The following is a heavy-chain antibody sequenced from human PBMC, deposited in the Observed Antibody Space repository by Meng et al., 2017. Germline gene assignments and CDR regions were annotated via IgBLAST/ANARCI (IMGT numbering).Heavy chain of an antibody. V-gene: IGHV3-53*02. J-gene: IGHJ4*02. Sequence: DVPRAETGGGLIQPGGALRLSFTASGFSVTTSYMSWVRQAPGKGLEWVSVIYSGGSTYYADSVKGRFSISRDNSKNTLYLQMNSLRAEDTAVYFCARDSSSGWYHNYWGQGTLVTVSS. CDR1: GFSVTTSY. CDR3: ARDSSSGWYHNY. D-gene: IGHD6-19*01. CDR2: IYSGGST.